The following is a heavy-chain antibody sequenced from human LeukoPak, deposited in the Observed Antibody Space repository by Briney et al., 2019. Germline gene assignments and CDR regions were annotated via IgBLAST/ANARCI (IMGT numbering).Heavy chain of an antibody. CDR2: ISGSGGST. J-gene: IGHJ6*02. Sequence: GGSLRLSCAASGFTFSSYAMSWVRQAPGKGLEWVSAISGSGGSTYYADSVKGRFTISRDNSKNTLYLQMNSLRAEDTAVYYCARDLHGSETFYYYFGMDVWGQGTTVTVSS. CDR1: GFTFSSYA. D-gene: IGHD3-10*01. V-gene: IGHV3-23*01. CDR3: ARDLHGSETFYYYFGMDV.